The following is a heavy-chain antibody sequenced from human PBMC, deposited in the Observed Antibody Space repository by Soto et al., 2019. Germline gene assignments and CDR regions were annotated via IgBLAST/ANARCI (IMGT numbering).Heavy chain of an antibody. CDR2: IKSKTDGGTT. Sequence: PGGSLRLSCAASGFTFSNAWMSWVRQAPGKGLEWVGRIKSKTDGGTTDYAAPVKGRFTISRDDSKNTLYLQMNSVKTEDTAVYYCTTDIRGVPTMIVVVPTDYWGQGTLVTVSS. CDR1: GFTFSNAW. V-gene: IGHV3-15*01. D-gene: IGHD3-22*01. CDR3: TTDIRGVPTMIVVVPTDY. J-gene: IGHJ4*02.